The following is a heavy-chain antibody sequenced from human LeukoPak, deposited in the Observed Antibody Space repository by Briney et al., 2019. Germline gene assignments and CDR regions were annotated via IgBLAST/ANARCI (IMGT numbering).Heavy chain of an antibody. D-gene: IGHD3-10*01. J-gene: IGHJ4*02. V-gene: IGHV3-23*01. CDR2: ISGSGGST. Sequence: GGSLRLSCAASGSTFSSYAMSWVRQAPGKGLEWVSAISGSGGSTYYAESVKGRFTISRDNSKNTLYLQMNSLRAEDTAVYYCAKDLSSGSGSYFDWGQGTLVTVSS. CDR3: AKDLSSGSGSYFD. CDR1: GSTFSSYA.